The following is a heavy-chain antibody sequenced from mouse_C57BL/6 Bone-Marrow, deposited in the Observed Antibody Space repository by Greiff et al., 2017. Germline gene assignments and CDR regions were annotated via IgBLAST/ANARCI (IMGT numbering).Heavy chain of an antibody. CDR3: TTEDYYGSSWFAY. D-gene: IGHD1-1*01. V-gene: IGHV14-4*01. CDR1: GFNIKDDY. CDR2: IDPENGDT. Sequence: EVQLVESGAELVRPGASVKLSCTASGFNIKDDYMHWVKQRPEQGLEWIGWIDPENGDTEYASKFQGKATITADTSSNTAYLQLSSLTSEDTAVYYCTTEDYYGSSWFAYWGQGTLVTVSA. J-gene: IGHJ3*01.